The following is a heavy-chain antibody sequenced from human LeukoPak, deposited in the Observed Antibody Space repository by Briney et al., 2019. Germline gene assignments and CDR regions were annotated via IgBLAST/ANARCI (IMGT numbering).Heavy chain of an antibody. CDR2: IYYSGST. V-gene: IGHV4-59*08. D-gene: IGHD3-22*01. J-gene: IGHJ4*02. Sequence: SETLSLTCTVSGGSISSYYWSWIRQPPGKGLEWIGYIYYSGSTNYNPSLKSRVTISVDTSKNQFSLKLSSVTAADTAVYYCASNYDSSGYYPHWGQGTLVTVSS. CDR1: GGSISSYY. CDR3: ASNYDSSGYYPH.